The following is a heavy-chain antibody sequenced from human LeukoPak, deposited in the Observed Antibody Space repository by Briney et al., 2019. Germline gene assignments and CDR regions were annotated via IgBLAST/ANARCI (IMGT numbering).Heavy chain of an antibody. CDR3: ARDRREVAAADLSDY. D-gene: IGHD6-13*01. Sequence: ASVKVSCKASGYTFTSYGISWVRQAPGQGLEWMGWISAYNGNTNYAQKLQGRVTMTTDTSTSTAYMELRSLRSDDTAVYYCARDRREVAAADLSDYWGQGTLVTVSS. CDR2: ISAYNGNT. J-gene: IGHJ4*02. CDR1: GYTFTSYG. V-gene: IGHV1-18*01.